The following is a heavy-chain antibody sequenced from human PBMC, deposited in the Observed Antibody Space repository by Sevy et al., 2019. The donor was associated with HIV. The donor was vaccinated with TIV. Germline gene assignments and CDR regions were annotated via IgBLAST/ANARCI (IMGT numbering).Heavy chain of an antibody. CDR2: IYYSGST. CDR3: ARLDFWSGYPYFDY. CDR1: GGSISSSSYY. D-gene: IGHD3-3*01. J-gene: IGHJ4*02. Sequence: SETLSLTCTVSGGSISSSSYYWGWIRQPPGKGLEWIGSIYYSGSTYYNPSLKSPVTISVDTSKNQFSLKLSSVTAADTAVYYCARLDFWSGYPYFDYWGQGTLVTVSS. V-gene: IGHV4-39*01.